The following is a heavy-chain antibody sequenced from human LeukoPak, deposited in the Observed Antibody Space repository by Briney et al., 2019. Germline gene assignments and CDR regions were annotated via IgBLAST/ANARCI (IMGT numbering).Heavy chain of an antibody. Sequence: SETLSLTCAVSGYSISSGYYWGWIRQSPGKGLEWIGSIYHSGSTYYNPSLKSRVTISVDTSKNQFSLKPSSVTAADTAVYYCARGGSGSYYDYYFDYWGQGTLVTVSS. V-gene: IGHV4-38-2*01. D-gene: IGHD3-10*01. CDR1: GYSISSGYY. J-gene: IGHJ4*02. CDR2: IYHSGST. CDR3: ARGGSGSYYDYYFDY.